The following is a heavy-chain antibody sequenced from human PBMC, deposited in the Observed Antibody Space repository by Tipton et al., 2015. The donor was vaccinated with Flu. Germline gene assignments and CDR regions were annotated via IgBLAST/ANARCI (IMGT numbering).Heavy chain of an antibody. V-gene: IGHV4-59*11. CDR2: IYFTGST. Sequence: LRLSCTVSGGSISSHYWSWIRQPPGKGLEWIGYIYFTGSTNYNPSLKSRVTISVDTSKNQFSLKLSSVTAADTAVYYCARGSGSGTDVTFYFWGQGTLVTVSS. CDR3: ARGSGSGTDVTFYF. D-gene: IGHD3-10*01. J-gene: IGHJ4*02. CDR1: GGSISSHY.